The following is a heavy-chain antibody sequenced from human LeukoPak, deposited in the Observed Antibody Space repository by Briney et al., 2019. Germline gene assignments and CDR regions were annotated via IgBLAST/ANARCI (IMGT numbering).Heavy chain of an antibody. CDR2: ISTDGYTT. D-gene: IGHD2-15*01. V-gene: IGHV3-74*01. Sequence: GGSLRLSCAASGLAFSAYKMHWVRQAPRKGLVWVSRISTDGYTTDYADFVQGRFTASRDNTKNTWSLEMNSLRAEDTAVYYCVVGGSPGYWGRGTLVTVSS. CDR1: GLAFSAYK. J-gene: IGHJ4*02. CDR3: VVGGSPGY.